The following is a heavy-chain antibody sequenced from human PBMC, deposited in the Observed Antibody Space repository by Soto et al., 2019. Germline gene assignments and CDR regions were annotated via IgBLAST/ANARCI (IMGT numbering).Heavy chain of an antibody. CDR2: IYSGGST. CDR1: GFTVSSNY. Sequence: EVQLVESGGGLIQPGGSLRLSCAASGFTVSSNYMSWVRQAPGKGLEWVSVIYSGGSTYYVDSVKGRFTISRDNSKNTLYLQMNSLRAEDTAVYYCARGPSIAARPPLNYWGQGTLVTVSS. J-gene: IGHJ4*02. D-gene: IGHD6-6*01. V-gene: IGHV3-53*01. CDR3: ARGPSIAARPPLNY.